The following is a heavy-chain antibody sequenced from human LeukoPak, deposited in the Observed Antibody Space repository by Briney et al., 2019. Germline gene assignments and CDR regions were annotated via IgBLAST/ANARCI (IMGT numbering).Heavy chain of an antibody. V-gene: IGHV3-66*01. D-gene: IGHD7-27*01. CDR3: ARGRNWGFFDY. Sequence: PGGSLRLSCAASRFTVSSNYMSWVRQAPGKGLEWVSVIYTGGSTYYAGSVKGRFTISRDNSTNTLHLQMNSLRAEDTAVYYCARGRNWGFFDYWGQGTLVTVSS. CDR2: IYTGGST. J-gene: IGHJ4*02. CDR1: RFTVSSNY.